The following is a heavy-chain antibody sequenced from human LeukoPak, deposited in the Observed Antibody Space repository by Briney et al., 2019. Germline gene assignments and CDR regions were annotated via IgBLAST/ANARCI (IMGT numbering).Heavy chain of an antibody. CDR1: GLSISSGDYY. J-gene: IGHJ6*04. V-gene: IGHV4-30-4*01. D-gene: IGHD5-18*01. CDR3: ARDSAMVTPYYYGMDV. CDR2: IYYSGSP. Sequence: SQTLSLTCTVSGLSISSGDYYWRWIRQPPGKGLECIGYIYYSGSPYYNPSLKSRVTISVDTSKNQFSLKLSSVTAADTAVYYCARDSAMVTPYYYGMDVWGKGTTVTVSS.